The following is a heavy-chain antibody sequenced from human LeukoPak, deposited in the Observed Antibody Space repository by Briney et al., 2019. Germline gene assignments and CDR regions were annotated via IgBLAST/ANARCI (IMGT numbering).Heavy chain of an antibody. CDR3: ARDLGDSDNPEFNFDY. Sequence: GASVKVSCKASGYTFTSYYMHWVRQAPGQGLEWMGIINPSGGSTSYAQKFQGRVTMTRDTSTSTVYMELSSLRSEDTAVYYCARDLGDSDNPEFNFDYWGQGTLVTVSS. J-gene: IGHJ4*02. V-gene: IGHV1-46*01. CDR2: INPSGGST. CDR1: GYTFTSYY. D-gene: IGHD6-13*01.